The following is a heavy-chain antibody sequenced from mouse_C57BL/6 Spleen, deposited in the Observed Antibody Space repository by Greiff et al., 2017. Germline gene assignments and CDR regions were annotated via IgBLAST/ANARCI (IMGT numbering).Heavy chain of an antibody. D-gene: IGHD2-4*01. CDR3: ARFDYVLYDYDY. Sequence: VQLQQPGTELVKPGASVQLSCKASGYTFTSYWMHWVKQRPGQGLDWIGNINPRNGGTNYNEKFKSKATLTVDKSSSTAYMQLISLTSEDSAVYYCARFDYVLYDYDYWGQGTTRTVST. CDR1: GYTFTSYW. J-gene: IGHJ2*01. CDR2: INPRNGGT. V-gene: IGHV1-53*01.